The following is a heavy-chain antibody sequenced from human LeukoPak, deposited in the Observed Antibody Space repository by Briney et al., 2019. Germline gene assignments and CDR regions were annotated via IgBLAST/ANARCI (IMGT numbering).Heavy chain of an antibody. CDR2: ISGSGGST. D-gene: IGHD3-10*01. CDR3: AKDALLWFGELLFSFDP. J-gene: IGHJ5*02. Sequence: PGGSLRLSCAASGITLNIFAMNWVRQAPGKGLEWVSAISGSGGSTYYADSVKGRFTISRDNSKNTLYLQMNSLRAEDTAVYYCAKDALLWFGELLFSFDPWGQGTLVTVSS. CDR1: GITLNIFA. V-gene: IGHV3-23*01.